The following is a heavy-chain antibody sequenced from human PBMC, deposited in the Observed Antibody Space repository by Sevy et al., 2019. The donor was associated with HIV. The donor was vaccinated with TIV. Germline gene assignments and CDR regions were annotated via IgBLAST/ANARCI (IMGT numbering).Heavy chain of an antibody. CDR1: GFTFSSYG. CDR3: AKGARSGYWYFDL. Sequence: GGSLRLSCAASGFTFSSYGMHWVRQAPGKGLEWVAVISYDGSNKYYADSVKGRFTISRDNSKNTLYLQMNSLRAEDTAVYYCAKGARSGYWYFDLWGRGTLVTVSS. CDR2: ISYDGSNK. V-gene: IGHV3-30*18. J-gene: IGHJ2*01.